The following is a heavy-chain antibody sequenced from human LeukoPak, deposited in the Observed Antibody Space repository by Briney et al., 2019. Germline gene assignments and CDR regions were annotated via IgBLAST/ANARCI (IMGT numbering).Heavy chain of an antibody. CDR3: ARGREAIAAAGPFDY. CDR2: INHSGST. V-gene: IGHV4-34*01. Sequence: SETLSLTCAVYGGSFSGYYWSWIRQPPGKGLEWIGEINHSGSTNYNPSLKSRVTISVDTSKNQFPLKLSSVTAADTAVYYCARGREAIAAAGPFDYWGQGTLVTVSS. D-gene: IGHD6-13*01. J-gene: IGHJ4*02. CDR1: GGSFSGYY.